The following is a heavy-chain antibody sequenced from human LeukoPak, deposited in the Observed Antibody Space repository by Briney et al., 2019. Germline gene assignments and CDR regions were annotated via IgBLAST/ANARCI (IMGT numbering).Heavy chain of an antibody. D-gene: IGHD4-17*01. Sequence: GGSLRLYCAASGFTFSNYAMIWVRQAPGRGLEWVSAIRSGGGGTLYADSVKGRFTISRDNSKNTLFLQMNNMSAEDTAGYYCARDPNGDYVGAFEMWGPGTKVTVS. J-gene: IGHJ3*02. V-gene: IGHV3-23*01. CDR3: ARDPNGDYVGAFEM. CDR2: IRSGGGGT. CDR1: GFTFSNYA.